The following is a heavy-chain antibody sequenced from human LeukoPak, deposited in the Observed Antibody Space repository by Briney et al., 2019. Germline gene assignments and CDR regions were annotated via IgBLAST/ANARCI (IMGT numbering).Heavy chain of an antibody. V-gene: IGHV4-59*01. CDR1: GGSISSYY. D-gene: IGHD3-9*01. CDR2: IYYSGST. Sequence: SETLSLTCTVSGGSISSYYWSWIRQPPGKGLEWIGYIYYSGSTNYNPSLKSRVTISVDTSKNQFSLKLSSVTAADTAVYYCARVHDILTGYYNDYYFDYWGQGTLVTVSS. J-gene: IGHJ4*02. CDR3: ARVHDILTGYYNDYYFDY.